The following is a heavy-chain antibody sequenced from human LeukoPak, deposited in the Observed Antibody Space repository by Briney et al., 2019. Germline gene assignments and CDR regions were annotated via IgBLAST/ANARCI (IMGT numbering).Heavy chain of an antibody. CDR3: VRNHYDSSGYPH. CDR1: GYTFSTYV. CDR2: ISGNNGNT. D-gene: IGHD3-22*01. J-gene: IGHJ4*02. V-gene: IGHV1-18*01. Sequence: GASVKVSCKASGYTFSTYVIGGVRQAPGQGLEGMGWISGNNGNTNYAQKCQGRVTLTADTSTSTAYMDLTSLTSDDTAVYYCVRNHYDSSGYPHWGQGTLVTVSS.